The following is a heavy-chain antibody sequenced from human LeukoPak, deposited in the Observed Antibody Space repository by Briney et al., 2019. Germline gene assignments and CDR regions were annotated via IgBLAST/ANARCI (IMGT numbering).Heavy chain of an antibody. CDR3: AREGYYDSSGNKVDAFDI. J-gene: IGHJ3*02. D-gene: IGHD3-22*01. Sequence: PGGSLRLSCAASGFTFSSYSMNWVRQAPGKGLEWVSYISSSSSTIYYADSVKGRFTISRDNAKNSLYLQMNSLRAEDTAVYYCAREGYYDSSGNKVDAFDIWGQGTMVTVSS. CDR2: ISSSSSTI. CDR1: GFTFSSYS. V-gene: IGHV3-48*01.